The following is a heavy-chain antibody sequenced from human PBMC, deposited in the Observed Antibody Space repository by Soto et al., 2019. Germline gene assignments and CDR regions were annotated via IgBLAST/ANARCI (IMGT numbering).Heavy chain of an antibody. V-gene: IGHV4-34*01. D-gene: IGHD6-13*01. J-gene: IGHJ4*02. CDR2: INHSGST. CDR1: GGSFSGYY. Sequence: SETLSLTCAVYGGSFSGYYWSWIRQPPGKGLEWIGEINHSGSTNYNPSLKSRVTISVDTSKNQFSLKLSSVTAADTAVYYCATGSSSWYGFDYWGQGTLVTVSS. CDR3: ATGSSSWYGFDY.